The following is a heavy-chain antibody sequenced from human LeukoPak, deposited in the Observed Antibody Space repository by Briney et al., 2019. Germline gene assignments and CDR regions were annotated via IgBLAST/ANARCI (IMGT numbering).Heavy chain of an antibody. D-gene: IGHD3-22*01. Sequence: ASVKVSCKASGYTFTNYYMQLVRQAPGQGLEWRGLINPSGGSTSYAQTFQGRITMSWDTSTSTVYMELSSLRSEDTAVYYCARDPAYSSDTSGFDYWGQGTLVTVSS. CDR1: GYTFTNYY. CDR3: ARDPAYSSDTSGFDY. CDR2: INPSGGST. V-gene: IGHV1-46*01. J-gene: IGHJ4*02.